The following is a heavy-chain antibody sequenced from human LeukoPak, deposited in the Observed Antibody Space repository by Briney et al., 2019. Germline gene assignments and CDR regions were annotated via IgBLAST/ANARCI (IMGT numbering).Heavy chain of an antibody. V-gene: IGHV4-34*01. CDR3: ARGRPYCSSTSCSLYYFDY. Sequence: SETLSLTCAVYGGPFSGYYWSWIRQPPGKGLEWIGEINHSGSTNYNPSLKSRVTISVDTSKNQFSLKLSSVTAADTAVYYCARGRPYCSSTSCSLYYFDYWGQGTLVTVSS. D-gene: IGHD2-2*01. CDR2: INHSGST. CDR1: GGPFSGYY. J-gene: IGHJ4*02.